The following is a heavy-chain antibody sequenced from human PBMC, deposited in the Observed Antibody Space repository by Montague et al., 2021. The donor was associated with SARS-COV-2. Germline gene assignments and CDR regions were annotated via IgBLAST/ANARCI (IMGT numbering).Heavy chain of an antibody. CDR1: GFPFSNSA. Sequence: SLRLSCAASGFPFSNSAMNWVRQAPGKGLEWVSGSSGSDGGTHYADSVKGRFTISRDNSKNVLYLQMNSLRAEDTALYYCAKDPYYYGLGYGMDVWGQGTTVTVSS. D-gene: IGHD3-10*01. J-gene: IGHJ6*02. CDR2: SSGSDGGT. V-gene: IGHV3-23*01. CDR3: AKDPYYYGLGYGMDV.